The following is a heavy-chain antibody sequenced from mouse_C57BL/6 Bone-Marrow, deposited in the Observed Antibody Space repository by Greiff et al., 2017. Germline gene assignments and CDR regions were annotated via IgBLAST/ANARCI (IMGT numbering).Heavy chain of an antibody. CDR2: IYPGGGYT. D-gene: IGHD2-3*01. Sequence: QVQLQQSGAELVRPGTSVKMSCKASGYTFTNYWICWAKQRPGHGLEWIGDIYPGGGYTNYNEKFKGKATLTADKSSSTAYMQFSSLTSEDSAIYYCARSDGFYFDYWGQGTTLTVSS. CDR3: ARSDGFYFDY. J-gene: IGHJ2*01. CDR1: GYTFTNYW. V-gene: IGHV1-63*01.